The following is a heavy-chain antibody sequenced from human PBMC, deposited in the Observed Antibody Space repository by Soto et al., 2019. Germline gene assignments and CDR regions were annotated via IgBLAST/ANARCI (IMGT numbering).Heavy chain of an antibody. CDR2: ISGYNGKT. CDR3: ARGIQLWLSLDY. J-gene: IGHJ4*02. Sequence: ASVKVSCKASGYTFASFGVAWVRQAPGQGLEWMGWISGYNGKTNFAQNLQGRVTMTTDTSTSTAYMELRSLRSDDTAVYYCARGIQLWLSLDYWGQGTPVTVSS. CDR1: GYTFASFG. V-gene: IGHV1-18*01. D-gene: IGHD5-18*01.